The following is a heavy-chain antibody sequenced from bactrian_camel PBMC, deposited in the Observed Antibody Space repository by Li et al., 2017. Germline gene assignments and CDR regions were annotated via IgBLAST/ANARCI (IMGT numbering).Heavy chain of an antibody. CDR1: RYTYSSNC. V-gene: IGHV3S40*01. D-gene: IGHD4*01. CDR2: IYTDGGSP. Sequence: DVQLVESGGGSVQAGGSLRLSCAASRYTYSSNCMGWFRQAPGKEPEGVAGIYTDGGSPYYADSVKGRFTISQDNAKNTVYLQMNSLKPEDTAMYYCAADHERLWAPSCDSPQAFGYWGQGTQVTVS. CDR3: AADHERLWAPSCDSPQAFGY. J-gene: IGHJ6*01.